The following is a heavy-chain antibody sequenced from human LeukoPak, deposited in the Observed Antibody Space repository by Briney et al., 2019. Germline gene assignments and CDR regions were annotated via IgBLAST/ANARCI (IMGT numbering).Heavy chain of an antibody. D-gene: IGHD6-13*01. CDR3: ARSRRETLRRPKAAAGKDYYYYSMAV. J-gene: IGHJ6*03. CDR2: INPNSGGT. Sequence: ASVKVSCKASGYTFTGYYMHWVRQAPGQGLEWMGWINPNSGGTNYAQKFQGRVTMTRDTSISTACMELSRLRSDDTAVYYCARSRRETLRRPKAAAGKDYYYYSMAVWGKGTTVTVSS. CDR1: GYTFTGYY. V-gene: IGHV1-2*02.